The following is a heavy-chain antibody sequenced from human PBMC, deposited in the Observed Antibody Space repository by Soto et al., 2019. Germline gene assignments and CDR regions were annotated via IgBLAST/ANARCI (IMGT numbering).Heavy chain of an antibody. CDR2: IKSKTDGGTT. J-gene: IGHJ6*02. Sequence: GGSLRLSCAASGFTFSNAWMNWVRQAPGKGLEWVGRIKSKTDGGTTDYAAPVKGRFTISRDDSKNTLYLQMNSLKTEDTAVYYCTTDRIVVVPAAALILGAYYYYYGMDVWGQGTTVTVSS. CDR3: TTDRIVVVPAAALILGAYYYYYGMDV. D-gene: IGHD2-2*01. CDR1: GFTFSNAW. V-gene: IGHV3-15*07.